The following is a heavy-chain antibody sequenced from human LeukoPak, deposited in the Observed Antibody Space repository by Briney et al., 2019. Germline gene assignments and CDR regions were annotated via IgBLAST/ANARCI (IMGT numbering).Heavy chain of an antibody. J-gene: IGHJ3*02. CDR3: AKGSITMIVGDDAFDI. CDR2: IRYDGSNK. Sequence: GGTLRLSCAASGFTFSSYGMHWVRQAPGKGLEWVAFIRYDGSNKYYADSVKGRFTISRDNSKNTLYLQMNSLRAEDTAVYYCAKGSITMIVGDDAFDIWGQGTMVTVSS. D-gene: IGHD3-22*01. V-gene: IGHV3-30*02. CDR1: GFTFSSYG.